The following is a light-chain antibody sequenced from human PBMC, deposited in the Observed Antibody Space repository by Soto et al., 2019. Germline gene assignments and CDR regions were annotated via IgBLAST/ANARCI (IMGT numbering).Light chain of an antibody. Sequence: QSVLTQPPSASGPPRQRVTMSCSGSGSNIGPNYVYWFQQFPGTAPKLLIYNNDQRPSGVPDRFSGSKSGTSASLDISGLRSEDEADYYCAAWDDSLSGRVFGGGTKLTVL. CDR1: GSNIGPNY. V-gene: IGLV1-47*02. J-gene: IGLJ3*02. CDR2: NND. CDR3: AAWDDSLSGRV.